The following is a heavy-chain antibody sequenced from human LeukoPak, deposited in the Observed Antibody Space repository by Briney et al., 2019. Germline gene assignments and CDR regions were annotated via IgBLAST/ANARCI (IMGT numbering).Heavy chain of an antibody. V-gene: IGHV4-59*01. J-gene: IGHJ5*02. CDR3: ASGYQTFDP. CDR2: IHYSEST. Sequence: SETLSLTCTVSGFSISNYYWNWVRQSPGKGLEWIGYIHYSESTNYNPSLKSRVTISADTSKNQFSLKLRSVTAADAAVYYCASGYQTFDPWGQGTLVTVSS. CDR1: GFSISNYY. D-gene: IGHD5-18*01.